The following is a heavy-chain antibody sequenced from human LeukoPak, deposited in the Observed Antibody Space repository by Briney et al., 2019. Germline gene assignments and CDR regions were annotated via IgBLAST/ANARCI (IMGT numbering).Heavy chain of an antibody. CDR3: TKARFGSGTYSAYDF. V-gene: IGHV3-23*01. J-gene: IGHJ3*01. Sequence: PGGSLRLSCAASGFTFSSYAMTWVRQGPGKGLEWVSTITGSGTSTFYADSVKGRFTISRDTSKTTLHLQMNSLRADDTAIYYCTKARFGSGTYSAYDFWGQGIMVTVSS. D-gene: IGHD3-10*01. CDR1: GFTFSSYA. CDR2: ITGSGTST.